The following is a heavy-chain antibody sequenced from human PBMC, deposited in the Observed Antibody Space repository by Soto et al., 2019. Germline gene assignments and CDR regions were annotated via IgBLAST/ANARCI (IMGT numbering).Heavy chain of an antibody. CDR3: ARATPYYYDSSGYPFDY. CDR2: IWYDGSNK. Sequence: GSLRLSCAASGFTFSSYGMHWVRQAPGKGLEWVAVIWYDGSNKYYADSVKGRFTISRDNSKNTLYLQMNSLRAEDTAVYYCARATPYYYDSSGYPFDYWGQGTLVTVSS. D-gene: IGHD3-22*01. J-gene: IGHJ4*02. V-gene: IGHV3-33*01. CDR1: GFTFSSYG.